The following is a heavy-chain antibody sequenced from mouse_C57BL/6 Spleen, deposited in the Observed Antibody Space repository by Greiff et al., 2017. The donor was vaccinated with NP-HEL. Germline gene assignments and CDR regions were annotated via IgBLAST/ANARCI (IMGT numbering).Heavy chain of an antibody. J-gene: IGHJ4*01. D-gene: IGHD2-1*01. CDR3: ARREGYYGNYGFYAMDY. CDR2: IYPSDSET. Sequence: QVQLQQPGAELVRPGSSVKLSRKASGYTFTSYWMDWVKQRPGQGLEWIGNIYPSDSETHYNQKFKDKATLTVDKSSSTAYMQLSSLTSEDSAVYYCARREGYYGNYGFYAMDYWGQGTSVTVSS. CDR1: GYTFTSYW. V-gene: IGHV1-61*01.